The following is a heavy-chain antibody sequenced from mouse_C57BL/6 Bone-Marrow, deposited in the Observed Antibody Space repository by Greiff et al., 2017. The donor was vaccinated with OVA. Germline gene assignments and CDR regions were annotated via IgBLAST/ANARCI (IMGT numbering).Heavy chain of an antibody. CDR3: ARHPDGYYLYYYAMDY. CDR2: ISNGGGST. J-gene: IGHJ4*01. Sequence: EVKLQESGGGLVQPGGSLKLSCAASGFTFSDYYMYWVRQTPEKRLEWVACISNGGGSTYYPDTVKGRFTISRDNAKNTLYLQMSRLKSADTAMYYCARHPDGYYLYYYAMDYWGQGTSVTVSS. D-gene: IGHD2-3*01. CDR1: GFTFSDYY. V-gene: IGHV5-12*01.